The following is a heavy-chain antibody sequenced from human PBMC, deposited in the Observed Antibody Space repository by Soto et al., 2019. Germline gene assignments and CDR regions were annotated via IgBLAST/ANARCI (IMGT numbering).Heavy chain of an antibody. J-gene: IGHJ4*02. D-gene: IGHD4-17*01. Sequence: EVQLVESGGGLVQPGRSLRLSCAASGFTFDDYGMNWVRQAPGKGLEWVSGISRKSDNIGYADSVKGRFTISRDNAKNSICMKMNSLRAKNPALYYCRKDNYGDDPRLDYWGQGTLVAVSS. V-gene: IGHV3-9*01. CDR3: RKDNYGDDPRLDY. CDR1: GFTFDDYG. CDR2: ISRKSDNI.